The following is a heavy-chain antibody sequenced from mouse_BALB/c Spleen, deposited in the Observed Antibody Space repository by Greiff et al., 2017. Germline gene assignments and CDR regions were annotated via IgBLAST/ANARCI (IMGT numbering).Heavy chain of an antibody. V-gene: IGHV5-6-4*01. CDR2: ISSGGSYT. Sequence: DVKLVESGGGLVKPGGSLKLSCAASGFTFSSYTMSWVRQTPEKRLEWVATISSGGSYTYYPDSVKGRFTISRDNAKNTLYLQMSSLKSEDTAMYYCTRVTRGYFDYWGQGTTLTVSS. CDR1: GFTFSSYT. CDR3: TRVTRGYFDY. J-gene: IGHJ2*01.